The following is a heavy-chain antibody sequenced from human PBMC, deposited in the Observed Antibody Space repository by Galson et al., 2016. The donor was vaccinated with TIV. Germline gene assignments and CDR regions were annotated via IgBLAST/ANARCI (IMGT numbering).Heavy chain of an antibody. J-gene: IGHJ6*02. D-gene: IGHD4-11*01. V-gene: IGHV1-69*06. CDR1: GGSFSNLG. CDR3: ARVVLAYSNYDGYYHGMDV. CDR2: IIPMIGTP. Sequence: SVKVSCKASGGSFSNLGLNWVRQAPGQGLEWMGGIIPMIGTPKYAQKFQGRVTITADKSTSTAYMELSSLRSEDTARYYCARVVLAYSNYDGYYHGMDVWGQGTTVTVSS.